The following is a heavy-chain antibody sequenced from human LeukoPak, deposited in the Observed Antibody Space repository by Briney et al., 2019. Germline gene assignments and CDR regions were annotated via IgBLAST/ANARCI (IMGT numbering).Heavy chain of an antibody. CDR3: AKDVSRSIAVTLGY. Sequence: GSLRLSCAASGFTFSSYAMSWVRQAPGKGLEWVSAISGSGGSTYYADSVKGRFTISRDNSKNTLYLQMNSLRAEDTAVYYCAKDVSRSIAVTLGYWGQGTLVTVSS. V-gene: IGHV3-23*01. CDR2: ISGSGGST. D-gene: IGHD6-19*01. CDR1: GFTFSSYA. J-gene: IGHJ4*02.